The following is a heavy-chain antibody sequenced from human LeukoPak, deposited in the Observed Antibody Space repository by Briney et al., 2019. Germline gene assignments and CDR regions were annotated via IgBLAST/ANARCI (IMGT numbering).Heavy chain of an antibody. CDR1: GYTFTSYD. Sequence: GASVKVSCKASGYTFTSYDMNWVRQATGQGLEWMGWMNPNSGNTGYAQKFQGRVTMTRNTSISTAYMELSSLRSEDTAVYYCARGPPREIVLMVYAISYDYWGQGTLVTVSS. V-gene: IGHV1-8*01. CDR2: MNPNSGNT. J-gene: IGHJ4*02. D-gene: IGHD2-8*01. CDR3: ARGPPREIVLMVYAISYDY.